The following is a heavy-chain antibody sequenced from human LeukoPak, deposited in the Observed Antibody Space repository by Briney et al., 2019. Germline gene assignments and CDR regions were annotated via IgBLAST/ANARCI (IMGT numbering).Heavy chain of an antibody. CDR2: MNPTSGNT. CDR3: ARGPGVGYGDYGSSHYYYYMDV. J-gene: IGHJ6*03. D-gene: IGHD4-17*01. Sequence: ASVKVSCKASGYTFTSYDINWVRQAPGQGLEWMGWMNPTSGNTGYAQKFQGRVTITRNTSISTAYMELSSLRSEDTAVYYCARGPGVGYGDYGSSHYYYYMDVWGKGTTVTVSS. V-gene: IGHV1-8*03. CDR1: GYTFTSYD.